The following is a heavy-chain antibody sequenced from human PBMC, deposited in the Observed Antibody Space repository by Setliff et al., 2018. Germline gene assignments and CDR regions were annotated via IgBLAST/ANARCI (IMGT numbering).Heavy chain of an antibody. V-gene: IGHV4-34*01. CDR3: VRDRTAYSYGLDV. Sequence: PSETLSLTCSVYGESFSNNYWSWIRQTPGKGLEWIGESNHGGSTSYHPSLKSRLTMSVDTSKNQFSLKLTSVTAADTAVYYCVRDRTAYSYGLDVWGQGTTVTVSS. CDR2: SNHGGST. D-gene: IGHD5-18*01. CDR1: GESFSNNY. J-gene: IGHJ6*02.